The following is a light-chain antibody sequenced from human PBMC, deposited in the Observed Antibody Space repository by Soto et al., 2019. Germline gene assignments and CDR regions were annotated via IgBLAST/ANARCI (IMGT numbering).Light chain of an antibody. CDR2: DAS. CDR3: QQRTHWPLT. Sequence: EIVLTQSPPTLSLSPGERATLSCRARQSINDYVALYQQKPGQAPMLLIYDASHRATGIPARLSVSGSGTRVTLALGTLEPEDFAVYYCQQRTHWPLTFGQGTRLEI. V-gene: IGKV3-11*01. CDR1: QSINDY. J-gene: IGKJ5*01.